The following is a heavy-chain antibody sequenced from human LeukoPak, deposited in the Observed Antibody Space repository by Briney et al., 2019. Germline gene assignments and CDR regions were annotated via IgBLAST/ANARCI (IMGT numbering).Heavy chain of an antibody. CDR1: GGSLSSYY. D-gene: IGHD3-22*01. J-gene: IGHJ4*02. V-gene: IGHV4-4*07. CDR2: IYTSGST. Sequence: PSETLSLTCTVSGGSLSSYYWSWILQPAGKGLEWIGRIYTSGSTNYNPSLKSRVTMSVDTSKNQFSLKPSSVTAADTAVYYCARTSQYYYDSSGYYFFDYWGQGTLVTVSS. CDR3: ARTSQYYYDSSGYYFFDY.